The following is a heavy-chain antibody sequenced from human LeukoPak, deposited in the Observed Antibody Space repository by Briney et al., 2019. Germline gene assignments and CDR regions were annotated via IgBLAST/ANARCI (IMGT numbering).Heavy chain of an antibody. J-gene: IGHJ5*02. V-gene: IGHV1-69*01. CDR1: GGTFSSYA. CDR3: ARSAYNYDFWSGHDNWFDP. D-gene: IGHD3-3*01. Sequence: SVKVSCKASGGTFSSYAISWVRQAPGQGLEWMGGIIPIFGTANYAQKFQGRVTITADESTSTAYMELSSLRSEDTAVYYCARSAYNYDFWSGHDNWFDPWGQGTLVTVSS. CDR2: IIPIFGTA.